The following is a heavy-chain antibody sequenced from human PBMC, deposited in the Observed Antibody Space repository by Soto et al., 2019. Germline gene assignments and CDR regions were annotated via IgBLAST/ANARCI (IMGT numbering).Heavy chain of an antibody. CDR1: GGSVSGNLYY. J-gene: IGHJ4*02. D-gene: IGHD3-10*01. Sequence: QVQLQESGPGLVRPSETLSLTCTVSGGSVSGNLYYWSWIRQPPGRGLENMGNIHSSGRSNHNPSLTSRVTISVDTSKNQFTLRLNSVTAADSAVYFCARSMVRGVIYYWGQGVLVTVSS. CDR2: IHSSGRS. CDR3: ARSMVRGVIYY. V-gene: IGHV4-61*01.